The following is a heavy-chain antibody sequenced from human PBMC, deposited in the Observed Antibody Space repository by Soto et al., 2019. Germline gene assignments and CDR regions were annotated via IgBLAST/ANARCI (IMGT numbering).Heavy chain of an antibody. Sequence: QTGGSLRLSCAASGFTFSSYSMNWVRQAPGKGLEWVSYISSSSSTIYYADSVKGRFTISRDNAKNSLYLQMNSLRDEDTAVYYCARAQAELSSSLHYYFDYWGQGTLVTVPS. CDR1: GFTFSSYS. J-gene: IGHJ4*02. D-gene: IGHD6-13*01. V-gene: IGHV3-48*02. CDR2: ISSSSSTI. CDR3: ARAQAELSSSLHYYFDY.